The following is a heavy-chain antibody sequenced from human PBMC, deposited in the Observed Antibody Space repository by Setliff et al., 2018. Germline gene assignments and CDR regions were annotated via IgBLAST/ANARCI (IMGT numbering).Heavy chain of an antibody. CDR2: IVVGSGNT. CDR1: GFTFTSSA. D-gene: IGHD1-26*01. CDR3: AAKTLGAQRGSDY. J-gene: IGHJ4*02. Sequence: VASVKVSCKASGFTFTSSAVQWVRQARGQRLEWIGWIVVGSGNTNYAQKFQERVTITRDMSTSTAYMELSSLRSEDTAVYYCAAKTLGAQRGSDYWGQGTLVTVSS. V-gene: IGHV1-58*01.